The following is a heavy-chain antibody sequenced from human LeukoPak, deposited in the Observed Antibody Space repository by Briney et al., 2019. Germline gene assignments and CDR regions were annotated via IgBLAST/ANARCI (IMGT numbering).Heavy chain of an antibody. CDR2: ISAYNGNR. D-gene: IGHD4-23*01. J-gene: IGHJ4*02. V-gene: IGHV1-18*01. CDR1: GYTFTSYG. CDR3: ARVTYGGNFGTDY. Sequence: ASVKVSCKASGYTFTSYGISWVRQAPGQGLEWMGWISAYNGNRKYAQKLQGRVTMTRDTSTSTAYMELSRLRSDDTAVYYCARVTYGGNFGTDYWGQGTLVTVSS.